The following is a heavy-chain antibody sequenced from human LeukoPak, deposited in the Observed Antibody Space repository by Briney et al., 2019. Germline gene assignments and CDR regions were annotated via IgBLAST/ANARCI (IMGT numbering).Heavy chain of an antibody. J-gene: IGHJ6*03. CDR1: GYTFTGYY. Sequence: GASVKVSCKASGYTFTGYYMHWVRQAPGQGLEWMGWINPNSGGTNYAQKFQGRVTMTRDTSISTAYMELSRLRSDDTAVYYCARGVEGASSSWSLGRYYYYYYMDVWGKGTTVTISS. CDR3: ARGVEGASSSWSLGRYYYYYYMDV. D-gene: IGHD6-13*01. V-gene: IGHV1-2*02. CDR2: INPNSGGT.